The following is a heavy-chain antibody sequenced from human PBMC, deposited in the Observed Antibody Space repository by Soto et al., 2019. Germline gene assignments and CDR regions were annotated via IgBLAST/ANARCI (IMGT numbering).Heavy chain of an antibody. CDR3: ARGYYDFWSGYYTGIGYYYYYMDV. CDR1: GYTFTSYG. CDR2: ISAYNGNT. Sequence: ASVKVSCKASGYTFTSYGISWVRQAPGQGLEWMGWISAYNGNTNYAQKLQGRVTVTTDTSTSTAYMELRSLRSDDKAVYYCARGYYDFWSGYYTGIGYYYYYMDVWGKGTTVTVSS. D-gene: IGHD3-3*01. J-gene: IGHJ6*03. V-gene: IGHV1-18*01.